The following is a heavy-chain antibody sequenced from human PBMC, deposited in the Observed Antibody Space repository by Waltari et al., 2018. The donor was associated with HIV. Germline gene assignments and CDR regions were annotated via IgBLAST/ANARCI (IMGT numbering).Heavy chain of an antibody. CDR1: GFPLRNYW. J-gene: IGHJ4*02. V-gene: IGHV3-7*01. CDR3: ARVSGGGFDY. Sequence: EVQLVESGGGLVQPGGSLRLACAASGFPLRNYWMSWVRQAPGKGLEWVANIKQDGSEKDYVDSVKGRFTISRDNAKNSLYLQMNSLRAEDTAVYYCARVSGGGFDYWGQGTLVTVSS. D-gene: IGHD3-16*01. CDR2: IKQDGSEK.